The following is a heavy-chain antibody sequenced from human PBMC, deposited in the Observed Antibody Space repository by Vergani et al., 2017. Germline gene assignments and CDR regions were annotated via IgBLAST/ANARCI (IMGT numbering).Heavy chain of an antibody. J-gene: IGHJ5*02. CDR1: GFNFPSFT. CDR2: IKFPPGEI. D-gene: IGHD4-17*01. CDR3: ARDITASVKSPPHPDWFDP. V-gene: IGHV3-21*06. Sequence: EAYLVQSGGGLVTPGGSLRLSCAASGFNFPSFTMNWVRQAPGRGLEWISSIKFPPGEIFYADSVKGRFTISRDNVKNVLFLQMENLQAADTGVYFCARDITASVKSPPHPDWFDPWGQGSLVTVSS.